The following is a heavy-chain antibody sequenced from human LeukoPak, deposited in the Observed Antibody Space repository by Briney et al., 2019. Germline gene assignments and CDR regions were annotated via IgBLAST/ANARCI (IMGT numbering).Heavy chain of an antibody. J-gene: IGHJ4*02. CDR2: IYYSGST. V-gene: IGHV4-59*01. Sequence: PSETLSLTCTVSGGSISSYYWGWIRQPPGKGLEWSGYIYYSGSTNYNPSLKSRVTISVDTSKNQFSLKLSSVTAADTAVYYCARGLSDLEWLVFHFDYWGQGTLVTVSS. D-gene: IGHD3-3*01. CDR3: ARGLSDLEWLVFHFDY. CDR1: GGSISSYY.